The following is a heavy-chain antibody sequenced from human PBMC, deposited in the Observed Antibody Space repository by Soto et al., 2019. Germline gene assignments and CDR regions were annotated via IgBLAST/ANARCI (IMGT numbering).Heavy chain of an antibody. Sequence: QVQLVESGGGVVQPERSLTLSCAASGFTFSSYGMHWVRQAPGKGLEWVAVIWNDGMNKYYADSVRGRFTISRDNSKNTLYLQMNSLRAEDTAVYYCARDRGSDNPIDYWGQGTLVTVSS. CDR3: ARDRGSDNPIDY. V-gene: IGHV3-33*01. J-gene: IGHJ4*02. D-gene: IGHD3-10*01. CDR1: GFTFSSYG. CDR2: IWNDGMNK.